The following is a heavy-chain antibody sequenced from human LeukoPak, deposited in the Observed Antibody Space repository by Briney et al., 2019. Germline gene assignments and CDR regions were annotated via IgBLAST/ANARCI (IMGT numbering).Heavy chain of an antibody. D-gene: IGHD3-10*01. J-gene: IGHJ6*03. CDR1: GYTFTGYY. Sequence: GASVKVSCKASGYTFTGYYMHWVRKAPGQGLEWMGWINPNSGGTNYAQKFQGRVTMTRDTSISTAYMELSRLRSDDTAVYYCARFGGWGDYYMDVWGKGTTVTVSS. V-gene: IGHV1-2*02. CDR2: INPNSGGT. CDR3: ARFGGWGDYYMDV.